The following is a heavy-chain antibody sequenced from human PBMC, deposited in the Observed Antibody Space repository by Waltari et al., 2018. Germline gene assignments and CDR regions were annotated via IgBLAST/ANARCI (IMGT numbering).Heavy chain of an antibody. V-gene: IGHV3-74*01. D-gene: IGHD6-13*01. Sequence: EEQLVESGGGLVQHGESLRLSCAASGFTFSRYWMDWVRQAPGKGLVWVSRINSDGSSTIYAESVKGRFTISRDNAKNTLYVQMNRLRAEDTAVYYCARVATKTYSSPVPGRPYYYGMDVWGQGTTVTVSS. CDR2: INSDGSST. J-gene: IGHJ6*02. CDR3: ARVATKTYSSPVPGRPYYYGMDV. CDR1: GFTFSRYW.